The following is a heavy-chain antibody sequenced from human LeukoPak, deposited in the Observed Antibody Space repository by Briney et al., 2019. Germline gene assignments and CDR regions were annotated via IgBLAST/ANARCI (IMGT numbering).Heavy chain of an antibody. D-gene: IGHD1/OR15-1a*01. CDR3: ARTNNVFYYFDY. Sequence: SETLSLTCAVYGGSFSDYYWSWIRQPPGKGLEWIGEINHSGSTNYNPSLKSRVTTSVDTSKNQLSLKLSSVTAADTAVYYCARTNNVFYYFDYWGQGTPVTVSS. CDR2: INHSGST. V-gene: IGHV4-34*01. J-gene: IGHJ4*02. CDR1: GGSFSDYY.